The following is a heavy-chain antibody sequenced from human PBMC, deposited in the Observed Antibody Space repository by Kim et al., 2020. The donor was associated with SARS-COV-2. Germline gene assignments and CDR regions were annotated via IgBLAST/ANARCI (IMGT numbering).Heavy chain of an antibody. CDR2: ISYDGSNK. V-gene: IGHV3-30-3*01. D-gene: IGHD2-21*02. CDR1: GFTFSSYA. Sequence: GGSLRLSCAASGFTFSSYAMHWVRQAPGKGLEWVAVISYDGSNKYYADSVKGRFTISRDNSKNTLYLQMNSLRAEDTAVYYCAREALEWVTAILRSGTYYYYGMDVWGQGTTVTVSS. CDR3: AREALEWVTAILRSGTYYYYGMDV. J-gene: IGHJ6*02.